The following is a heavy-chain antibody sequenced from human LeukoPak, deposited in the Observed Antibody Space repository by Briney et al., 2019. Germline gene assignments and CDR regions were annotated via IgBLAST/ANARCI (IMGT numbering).Heavy chain of an antibody. J-gene: IGHJ4*02. CDR3: ARGLLDSYGYGYYFDY. Sequence: SQTLSLTCAISGDSVSSNSAAWNWIRQSPGKGLEWIGYIYYSGSTNYNPSLKSRVTISVDTSKNQFSLKLSSVTAADTAVYYCARGLLDSYGYGYYFDYWGQGTLVTVSS. D-gene: IGHD5-18*01. CDR2: IYYSGST. CDR1: GDSVSSNSAA. V-gene: IGHV4-61*01.